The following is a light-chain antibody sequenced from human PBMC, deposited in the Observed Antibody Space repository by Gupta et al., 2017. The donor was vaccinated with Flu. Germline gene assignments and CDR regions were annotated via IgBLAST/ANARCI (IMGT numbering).Light chain of an antibody. CDR1: SSDVGGYDY. CDR2: DVN. Sequence: QSALTQPRSVSGSPGQSVTISCTGTSSDVGGYDYVSWYQQHPGKAPKLVVYDVNKRSSGVPDRFSGSRSGNTASLTISGLQAEDAGDYHCSSYAGTYVLFGGGTKLTVL. V-gene: IGLV2-11*01. J-gene: IGLJ2*01. CDR3: SSYAGTYVL.